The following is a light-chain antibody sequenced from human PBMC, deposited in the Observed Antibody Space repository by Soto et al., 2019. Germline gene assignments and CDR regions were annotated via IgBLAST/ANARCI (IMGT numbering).Light chain of an antibody. CDR1: SSDIGAYNY. V-gene: IGLV2-14*01. CDR2: EVS. Sequence: QSALTQSACVSGSPGQSITISCTGTSSDIGAYNYVSWYQQHPGKAPKLMIYEVSNRPSGVSNRFSGSKSGNTASLTISGLQDEDEADYYCSSYTGSSTPYVFGTGTKLTVL. CDR3: SSYTGSSTPYV. J-gene: IGLJ1*01.